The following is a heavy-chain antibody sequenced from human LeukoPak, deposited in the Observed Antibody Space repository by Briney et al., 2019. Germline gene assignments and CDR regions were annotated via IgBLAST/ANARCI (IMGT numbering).Heavy chain of an antibody. CDR2: IYHSGST. D-gene: IGHD6-19*01. CDR3: ARSYSSGWYVGYYYYGMDV. V-gene: IGHV4-4*02. CDR1: GGSISSSNW. J-gene: IGHJ6*02. Sequence: SETLSLTCAVSGGSISSSNWWSWVRPPPGKGLEWIGEIYHSGSTNYNPSLKSRVTISVDKSKNQFSLKLSSVTAADTAVYYCARSYSSGWYVGYYYYGMDVWGQGTTVTVSS.